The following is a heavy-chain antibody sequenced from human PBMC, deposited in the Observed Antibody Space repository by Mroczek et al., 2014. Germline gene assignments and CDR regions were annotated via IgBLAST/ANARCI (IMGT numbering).Heavy chain of an antibody. CDR1: GGSISSYY. Sequence: QVQLQQSGPGLVKPSETLSLTCTVSGGSISSYYWSWIRQPPREGTGVDWVYLLHGSTNYNPSLKSRVTISVDTSKNQFSLKLSSVTAADTAVYYCARDRGRNDFWSGYLEVWGKGTTVTVSS. CDR3: ARDRGRNDFWSGYLEV. D-gene: IGHD3-3*01. CDR2: LLHGST. V-gene: IGHV4-59*01. J-gene: IGHJ6*03.